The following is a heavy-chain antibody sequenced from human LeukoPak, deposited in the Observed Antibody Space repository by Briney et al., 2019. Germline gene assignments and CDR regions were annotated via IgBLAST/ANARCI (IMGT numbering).Heavy chain of an antibody. CDR1: GFTFSNYA. J-gene: IGHJ4*02. V-gene: IGHV3-30-3*01. CDR2: ISKDGSNT. CDR3: ARRGSASNAYYRDY. Sequence: PGRSLRLSCAASGFTFSNYAIYWVRQAPGKGLEWVSVISKDGSNTYYADSVKGRLTTSRDNSKNTLYLQLNSLRPEDTAVYYCARRGSASNAYYRDYRGPGTLVTVSS. D-gene: IGHD3-22*01.